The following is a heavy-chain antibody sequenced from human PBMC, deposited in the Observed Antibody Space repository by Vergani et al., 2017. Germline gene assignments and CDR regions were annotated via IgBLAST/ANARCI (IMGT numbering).Heavy chain of an antibody. J-gene: IGHJ4*02. V-gene: IGHV3-23*01. Sequence: EVQLLESGGGLVQPGGSLRLSCAASGFTFSSYAMSWVRQAPGKGLEWVSAISGSGGNTYYADSVKGRFTISRDNSKNTLYLQMNSLRAEDTAVYYCAVNAGTVVVPDAIPLSDYWGQGTLVTVSS. CDR2: ISGSGGNT. CDR1: GFTFSSYA. CDR3: AVNAGTVVVPDAIPLSDY. D-gene: IGHD2-2*02.